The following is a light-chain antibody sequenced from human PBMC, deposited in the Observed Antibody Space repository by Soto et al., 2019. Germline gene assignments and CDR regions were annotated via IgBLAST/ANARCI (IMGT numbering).Light chain of an antibody. CDR1: QSVLYSSKNKNY. J-gene: IGKJ4*01. Sequence: DIVMTQSPDSLSVSLGERATINCKSSQSVLYSSKNKNYLAWYQQKPGQPPKLLIYWASTREYGVPDRFSGSGSGTEFTLTISSLQDEDVAVYYCQQYYTTPLLTFGGGTKVEI. CDR2: WAS. V-gene: IGKV4-1*01. CDR3: QQYYTTPLLT.